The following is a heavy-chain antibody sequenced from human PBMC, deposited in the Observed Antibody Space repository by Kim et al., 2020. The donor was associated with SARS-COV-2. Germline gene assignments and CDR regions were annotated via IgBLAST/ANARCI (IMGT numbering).Heavy chain of an antibody. CDR2: MNPNSGNT. CDR3: ARGRSGYSGYDYYYYYYMDV. V-gene: IGHV1-8*01. J-gene: IGHJ6*03. Sequence: ASVKVSCKASGYTFTSYDINWVRQATGQGLEWMGWMNPNSGNTGYAQKFQGRVTMTRNTSISTAYMELSSLRSEDTAVYYCARGRSGYSGYDYYYYYYMDVWGKGTTVTVSS. CDR1: GYTFTSYD. D-gene: IGHD5-12*01.